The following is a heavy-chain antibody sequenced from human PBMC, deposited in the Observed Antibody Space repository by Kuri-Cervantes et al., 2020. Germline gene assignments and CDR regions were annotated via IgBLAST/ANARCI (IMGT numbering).Heavy chain of an antibody. CDR3: ARDRLWFGEFPYYFDY. J-gene: IGHJ4*02. V-gene: IGHV3-30-3*01. CDR2: ISYDGSNK. Sequence: GGSLRLSCAASGFTFSSYAMHWVRQAPGKGLEWVAVISYDGSNKYYADSVKGRFTISRDNSKNTLYLQMNSLRAEDTAVYYCARDRLWFGEFPYYFDYWGQGPLVTVSS. D-gene: IGHD3-10*01. CDR1: GFTFSSYA.